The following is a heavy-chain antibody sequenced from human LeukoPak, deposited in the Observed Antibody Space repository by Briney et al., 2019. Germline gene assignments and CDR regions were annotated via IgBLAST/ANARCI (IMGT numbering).Heavy chain of an antibody. CDR2: ISYDGSHK. V-gene: IGHV3-30*04. D-gene: IGHD2-15*01. Sequence: PGRSLRLSCAASGFTFSTYAMHWARQAPGKGLEWVAVISYDGSHKYYADSVKGRFTISRDNSKNTLYLQMNSLRAEDTAVYYCARGRVLVVAASNFIDYCGQGTLVTVSS. J-gene: IGHJ4*02. CDR3: ARGRVLVVAASNFIDY. CDR1: GFTFSTYA.